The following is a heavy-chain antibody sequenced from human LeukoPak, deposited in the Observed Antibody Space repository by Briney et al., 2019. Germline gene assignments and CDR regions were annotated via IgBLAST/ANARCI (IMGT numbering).Heavy chain of an antibody. J-gene: IGHJ6*02. CDR2: ISYDGSNK. D-gene: IGHD3-9*01. Sequence: GGSLRLSCAASGFTFSTYAMTWLRQAPGKGLEWVAVISYDGSNKYYADSVKGRFTISRDNSKNTLYLQMNSLRAEDTAVYYCARDHILTGYYKGEKYYGMDVWGQGTTVTVSS. V-gene: IGHV3-30-3*01. CDR3: ARDHILTGYYKGEKYYGMDV. CDR1: GFTFSTYA.